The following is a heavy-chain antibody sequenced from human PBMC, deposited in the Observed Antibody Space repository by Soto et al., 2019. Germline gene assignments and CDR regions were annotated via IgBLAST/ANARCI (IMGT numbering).Heavy chain of an antibody. CDR3: AQEVAAGNGYYGMDV. V-gene: IGHV6-1*01. CDR1: GDSVSSNSAA. Sequence: SQTLSLTCAISGDSVSSNSAAWNCIIHSPSRCLEWLGRTYYRSKWYNDYAVSVKSRITINPDTSKNQFSLQLNSVTPEDTAVYYCAQEVAAGNGYYGMDVWGQGTTVTVS. CDR2: TYYRSKWYN. D-gene: IGHD6-13*01. J-gene: IGHJ6*02.